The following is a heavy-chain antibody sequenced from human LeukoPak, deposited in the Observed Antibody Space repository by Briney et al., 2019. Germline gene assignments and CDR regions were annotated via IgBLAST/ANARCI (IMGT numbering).Heavy chain of an antibody. Sequence: SETLSLTCTVSGGSISSYYWSWIRQPAGKGLEWIGYIYYSGSTNYKPSLKSRVTISVDTSKNQFSLRLNSVTAADTAVYYCARETTSGWFDPWGQGTLVTVSS. CDR3: ARETTSGWFDP. D-gene: IGHD1/OR15-1a*01. J-gene: IGHJ5*02. CDR2: IYYSGST. V-gene: IGHV4-59*12. CDR1: GGSISSYY.